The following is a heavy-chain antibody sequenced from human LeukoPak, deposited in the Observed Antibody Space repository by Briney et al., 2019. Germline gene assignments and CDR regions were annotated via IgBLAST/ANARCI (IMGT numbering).Heavy chain of an antibody. CDR3: ARSVAMVRGGRRNYFDY. CDR2: ISYDGSNK. D-gene: IGHD3-10*01. CDR1: GFTFSNAW. J-gene: IGHJ4*02. Sequence: GGSLRLSCAASGFTFSNAWMNWVRQAPGKGLEWVAVISYDGSNKYYADSVKGRFTISRDNSKNTLYLQMNSLRAEDTAVYYCARSVAMVRGGRRNYFDYWGQGTLVTVSS. V-gene: IGHV3-30-3*01.